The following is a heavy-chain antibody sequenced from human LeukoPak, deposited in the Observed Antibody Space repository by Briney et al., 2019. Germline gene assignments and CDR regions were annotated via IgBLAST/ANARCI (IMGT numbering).Heavy chain of an antibody. Sequence: SETLSLTCTVSGGSISSSTFYWGWIRQPPGKGLEWIGSIHYSGGPYYNASVKSRVTISVDTSRNQFSLRLSSVTAADTAVYYCARSEPSQLGSGNYAFDIWGQGTKVTVSS. D-gene: IGHD3-10*01. CDR2: IHYSGGP. CDR3: ARSEPSQLGSGNYAFDI. CDR1: GGSISSSTFY. V-gene: IGHV4-39*07. J-gene: IGHJ3*02.